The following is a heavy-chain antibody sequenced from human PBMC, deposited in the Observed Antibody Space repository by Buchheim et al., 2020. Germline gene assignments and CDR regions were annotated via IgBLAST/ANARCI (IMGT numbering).Heavy chain of an antibody. CDR2: ISGSGGST. Sequence: EVQLLESGGGLVQPGGSLRLSCAASGFTFSSYAMSWVRQAPEKGLEWVSAISGSGGSTYYADSVKGRFTISRDNSKNKQYLQMNSLRAEDTAVYYCAKGEQQLVRYYYYGMDVWGQGTT. V-gene: IGHV3-23*01. D-gene: IGHD6-13*01. CDR3: AKGEQQLVRYYYYGMDV. CDR1: GFTFSSYA. J-gene: IGHJ6*02.